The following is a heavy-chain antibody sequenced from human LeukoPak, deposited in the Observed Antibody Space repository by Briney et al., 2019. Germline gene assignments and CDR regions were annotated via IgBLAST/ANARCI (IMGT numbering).Heavy chain of an antibody. J-gene: IGHJ4*01. D-gene: IGHD6-25*01. V-gene: IGHV3-7*03. CDR3: ATGGGYPDY. CDR1: GFTFRSRW. Sequence: PGGSLRLSCAASGFTFRSRWMCWVRQAPERGLEWVANIKQDGSEKYYVDSVKGRFTISRDNAESSLYLKMNSLRVEDTAVYYCATGGGYPDYWGHGTLVTVSS. CDR2: IKQDGSEK.